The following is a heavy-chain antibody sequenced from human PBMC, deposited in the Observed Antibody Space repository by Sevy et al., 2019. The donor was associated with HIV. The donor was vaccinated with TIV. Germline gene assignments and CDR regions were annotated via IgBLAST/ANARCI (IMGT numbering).Heavy chain of an antibody. Sequence: GGSLRLSCTASGFTFSDYYMSCIRQAPGKGLEWVSDISTSSNYINYADSVKGRFTISRHNAKNSLYLQMNSLRVEDTAVYFCARVRYNYGQHYFDYWGQGTLVSVSS. J-gene: IGHJ4*02. D-gene: IGHD5-18*01. CDR1: GFTFSDYY. CDR3: ARVRYNYGQHYFDY. V-gene: IGHV3-11*05. CDR2: ISTSSNYI.